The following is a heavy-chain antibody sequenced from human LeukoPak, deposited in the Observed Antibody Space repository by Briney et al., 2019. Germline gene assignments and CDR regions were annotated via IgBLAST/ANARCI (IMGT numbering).Heavy chain of an antibody. Sequence: GASVKVSCKASGGTFSSYAISWVRQAPGQGLEWMGGIIPIFGTANYAQKFQGRVTITADKSTSTAYMELSSLRSEDTAVYYCARIPLRWPGDRSYYYMDVWGKGTTVTVSS. CDR1: GGTFSSYA. D-gene: IGHD4-23*01. V-gene: IGHV1-69*06. J-gene: IGHJ6*03. CDR3: ARIPLRWPGDRSYYYMDV. CDR2: IIPIFGTA.